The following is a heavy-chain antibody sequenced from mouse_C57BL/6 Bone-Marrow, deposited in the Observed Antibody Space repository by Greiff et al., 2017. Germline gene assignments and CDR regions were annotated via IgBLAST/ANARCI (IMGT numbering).Heavy chain of an antibody. Sequence: EVKLMESGGDLVKPGGSLKLSCAASGFTFSSYGMSWVRQTPDKTLEWVATISSGGSYTYYPDSVKGRFTIARDNSKNTLYLQMRSLKYEDTAMYYWARRFYFVFGGQGTTLTVSS. CDR3: ARRFYFVF. V-gene: IGHV5-6*02. CDR2: ISSGGSYT. CDR1: GFTFSSYG. J-gene: IGHJ2*01.